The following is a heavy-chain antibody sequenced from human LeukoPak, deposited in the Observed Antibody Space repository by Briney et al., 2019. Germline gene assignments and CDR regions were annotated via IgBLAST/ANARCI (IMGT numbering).Heavy chain of an antibody. Sequence: GGSLRLSCAASGLTFSSYAMSWVRQAPGKGLEWVSAISGSGGSTYYADSVKGRFTISRDNSKNTLYLQMNSLRAEDTAVYYCAKDGSRWRYSSSWMYYFDYWGQGTLVTVSS. CDR1: GLTFSSYA. V-gene: IGHV3-23*01. CDR2: ISGSGGST. J-gene: IGHJ4*02. CDR3: AKDGSRWRYSSSWMYYFDY. D-gene: IGHD6-13*01.